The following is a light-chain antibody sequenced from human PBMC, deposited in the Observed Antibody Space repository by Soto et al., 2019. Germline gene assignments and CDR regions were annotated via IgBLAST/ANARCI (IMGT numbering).Light chain of an antibody. J-gene: IGLJ3*02. CDR1: TGTVTTRHY. Sequence: QTVVTQEPSLTVSPGGTVTLTCGSSTGTVTTRHYPYWFQQKPGQAPRTLIFDTDNKHSWTPARFSGSLLGGKSALTLSGAQPDDEADHYCSLSYSGIRVFGGGTKLTVL. V-gene: IGLV7-46*01. CDR2: DTD. CDR3: SLSYSGIRV.